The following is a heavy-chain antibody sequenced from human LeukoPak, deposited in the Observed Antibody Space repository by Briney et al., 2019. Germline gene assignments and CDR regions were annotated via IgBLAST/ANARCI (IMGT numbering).Heavy chain of an antibody. J-gene: IGHJ5*02. CDR2: IYYSGST. Sequence: SETLSLTCTVAGGSMSSSNYYWGWIRQPPGKGLEWIGSIYYSGSTHYNPSLKSRVTISVDTSKKQFFLKLSSVTAADTAVYYCARNVPMVRGVTRLNWFDPWGQGTLVPVSS. CDR3: ARNVPMVRGVTRLNWFDP. V-gene: IGHV4-39*01. D-gene: IGHD3-10*01. CDR1: GGSMSSSNYY.